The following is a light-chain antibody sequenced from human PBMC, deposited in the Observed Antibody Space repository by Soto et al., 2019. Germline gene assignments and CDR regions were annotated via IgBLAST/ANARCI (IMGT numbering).Light chain of an antibody. CDR3: TSYTTSSTYV. Sequence: QSALTQPASVSGSPGQSITISCTGSSSDVGRYTYVSWYQQHVGEAPKLIIHDVSYRPSGISNHFSGSKSGNTASLTISGLQAEDEADYYCTSYTTSSTYVFGSGTKLTVL. J-gene: IGLJ1*01. V-gene: IGLV2-14*01. CDR1: SSDVGRYTY. CDR2: DVS.